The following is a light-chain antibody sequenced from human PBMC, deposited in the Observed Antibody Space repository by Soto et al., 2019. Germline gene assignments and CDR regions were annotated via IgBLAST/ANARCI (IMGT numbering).Light chain of an antibody. CDR1: KSVYKNF. J-gene: IGKJ4*01. CDR2: GAS. V-gene: IGKV3-20*01. Sequence: EMVLTQSPGTLSLSPGERATLSCRASKSVYKNFLAWYQQKPGQAPSLLINGASNRAFGIPDRFSGSGSGTDFSLTIDSLEPEDFAVYFWQQYGSLPTTFGGGTKVAIK. CDR3: QQYGSLPTT.